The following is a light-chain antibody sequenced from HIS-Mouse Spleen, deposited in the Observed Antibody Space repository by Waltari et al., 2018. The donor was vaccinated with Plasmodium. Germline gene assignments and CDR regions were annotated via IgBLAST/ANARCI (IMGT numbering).Light chain of an antibody. Sequence: QSALTQPASVSGSPGQSITISCTGTSRDVGSYNLVSWHQQHPGNAPKRMIYEGSKRPSGVSNRFSGSKSGNTASLTISGLQAEDEADYYCCSYAGSSTYVFGTGTKVTVL. CDR1: SRDVGSYNL. CDR2: EGS. CDR3: CSYAGSSTYV. J-gene: IGLJ1*01. V-gene: IGLV2-23*01.